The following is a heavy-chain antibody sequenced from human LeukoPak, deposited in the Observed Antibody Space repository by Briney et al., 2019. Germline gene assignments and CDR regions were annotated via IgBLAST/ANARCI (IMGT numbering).Heavy chain of an antibody. V-gene: IGHV5-51*03. CDR1: GYSFTNYW. J-gene: IGHJ5*02. D-gene: IGHD6-19*01. CDR3: ARGDISGWFDP. CDR2: IHPGDSDT. Sequence: GESLKISCKGSGYSFTNYWIGWVRQMPGKGVEWMGIIHPGDSDTRYSPSFQGQVTISADTSITTAYLQWSSLKASDTAIYYCARGDISGWFDPWGQGTLVTVSS.